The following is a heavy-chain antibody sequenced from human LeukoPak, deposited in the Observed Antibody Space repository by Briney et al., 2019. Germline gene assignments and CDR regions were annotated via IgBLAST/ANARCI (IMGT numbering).Heavy chain of an antibody. CDR3: ARDPSDNWNDIGWFDP. D-gene: IGHD1-1*01. J-gene: IGHJ5*02. V-gene: IGHV3-33*01. Sequence: GGSLRLSCAASRFSFSSYAMHWVRQAPGKGLEWVAVIWYDGSNKYYADSVKGRFTISRDNSKNTLYLQMNSLRAEGTAVYYCARDPSDNWNDIGWFDPWGQGTLVSVSS. CDR2: IWYDGSNK. CDR1: RFSFSSYA.